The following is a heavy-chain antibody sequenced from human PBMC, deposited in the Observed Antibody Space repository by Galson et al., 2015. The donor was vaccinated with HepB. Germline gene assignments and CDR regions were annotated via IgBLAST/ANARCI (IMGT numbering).Heavy chain of an antibody. CDR1: GHTLTELS. V-gene: IGHV1-24*01. D-gene: IGHD3-22*01. J-gene: IGHJ1*01. CDR3: ATGYYYDSSGYIIEYFQH. Sequence: SVKVSCKVSGHTLTELSMHWVRQAPGKGLEWMGGFDPEDGETIYAQKFQGRVTMTEDTSTDTAYMELSSLRSEDTAVYYCATGYYYDSSGYIIEYFQHWGQGTLVTVSS. CDR2: FDPEDGET.